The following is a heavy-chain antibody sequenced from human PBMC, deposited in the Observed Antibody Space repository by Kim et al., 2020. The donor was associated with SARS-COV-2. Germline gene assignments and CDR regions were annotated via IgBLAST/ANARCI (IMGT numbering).Heavy chain of an antibody. CDR2: IDYYGNA. J-gene: IGHJ5*01. Sequence: SETLSRTCTVSGGSMDNSNYYWGWIRQTPGTGLEWLGTIDYYGNAYSTTSLRSRVTVFVDKSKNQFSLHLTSATAAHTGLYYCAIFYGSGTYYPGENWF. CDR1: GGSMDNSNYY. V-gene: IGHV4-39*01. D-gene: IGHD3-10*01. CDR3: AIFYGSGTYYPGENWF.